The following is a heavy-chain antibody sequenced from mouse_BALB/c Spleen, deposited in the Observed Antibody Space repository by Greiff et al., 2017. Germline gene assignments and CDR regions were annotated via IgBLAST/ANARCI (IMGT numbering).Heavy chain of an antibody. V-gene: IGHV1-87*01. J-gene: IGHJ4*01. CDR3: ARTRVYYGNYGAMDY. Sequence: QVQLKESGAELARPGASVKLSCKASGYTFTSYWMQWVKQRPGQGLEWIGAIYPGDGDTRYTQKFKGKATLTADKSSSTAYMQLSSLASEDSAVYYCARTRVYYGNYGAMDYWGQGTSVTVSS. D-gene: IGHD2-1*01. CDR1: GYTFTSYW. CDR2: IYPGDGDT.